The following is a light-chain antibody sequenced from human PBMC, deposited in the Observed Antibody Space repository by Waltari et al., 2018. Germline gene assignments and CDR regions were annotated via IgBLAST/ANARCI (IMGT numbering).Light chain of an antibody. CDR2: GAS. Sequence: EVVLTQSPVTLSLSPGERATLSCRASKRVSGTYLAWYQQKAGQAPRLLIFGASIRATAVADRFSGRGSGTDFTLTIDGLEPEDSAVYYCQQYGTAPRTFGQGTKVEIK. CDR3: QQYGTAPRT. V-gene: IGKV3-20*01. CDR1: KRVSGTY. J-gene: IGKJ1*01.